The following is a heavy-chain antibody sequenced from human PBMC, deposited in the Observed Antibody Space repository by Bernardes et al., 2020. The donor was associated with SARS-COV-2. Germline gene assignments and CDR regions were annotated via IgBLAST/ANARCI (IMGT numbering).Heavy chain of an antibody. D-gene: IGHD2-2*01. V-gene: IGHV4-59*01. J-gene: IGHJ5*02. Sequence: SESLSLTCTVSGGSISSYYWSWIRQPPGKGLEWIGYIYYSGSTNYNPSLKSRVTISVDTSKNQFSLKLSSVTAADTAVYYCARDRENYQLLWSQKRQPENWFDPWCQGTLVTVSS. CDR3: ARDRENYQLLWSQKRQPENWFDP. CDR1: GGSISSYY. CDR2: IYYSGST.